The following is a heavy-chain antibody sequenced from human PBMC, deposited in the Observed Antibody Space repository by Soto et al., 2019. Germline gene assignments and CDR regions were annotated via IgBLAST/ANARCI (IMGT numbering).Heavy chain of an antibody. V-gene: IGHV3-74*01. CDR1: GFTVTSYW. Sequence: DVQLVESGGGIVQPGGSLRLSCAASGFTVTSYWMHWVRQAPGKGLVWVSRTSPAGSSTYYADFVRGRFTISKDTAKNTLYLQINSLGAEDTAVYYCARGNTCYGNFDYWGQGTLVTVSS. D-gene: IGHD2-15*01. CDR3: ARGNTCYGNFDY. J-gene: IGHJ4*02. CDR2: TSPAGSST.